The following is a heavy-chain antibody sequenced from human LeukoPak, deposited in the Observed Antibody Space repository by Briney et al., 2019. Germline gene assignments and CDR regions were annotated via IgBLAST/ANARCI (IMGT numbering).Heavy chain of an antibody. CDR1: GFPFSTYA. J-gene: IGHJ4*02. Sequence: GGSLRLSCAASGFPFSTYAMGWVRQVPEKGLEWVSFINAGGATTYYTDSVKGRFTISRDNSKNLLYLQMNSLRDEDTAQYYCAPHLNMVVSGWGRPFDNWGQGILVTVSS. V-gene: IGHV3-23*01. CDR2: INAGGATT. D-gene: IGHD6-19*01. CDR3: APHLNMVVSGWGRPFDN.